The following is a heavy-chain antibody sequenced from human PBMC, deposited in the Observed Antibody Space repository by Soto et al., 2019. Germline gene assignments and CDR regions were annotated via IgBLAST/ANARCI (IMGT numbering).Heavy chain of an antibody. V-gene: IGHV4-61*01. Sequence: PSETLSLTCTVSGGSVSSGSYYWSWIRQPPGKGLEWIGHIYYSGSTNYNPSLKSRVTISVDTSKNQFSLKLSSVTAADTAVYYCARSAMDYGDYDWGQGTLVTVSS. CDR1: GGSVSSGSYY. D-gene: IGHD4-17*01. CDR2: IYYSGST. J-gene: IGHJ4*02. CDR3: ARSAMDYGDYD.